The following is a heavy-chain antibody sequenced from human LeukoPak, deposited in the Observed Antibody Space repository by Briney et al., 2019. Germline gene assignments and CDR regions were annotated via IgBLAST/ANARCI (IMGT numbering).Heavy chain of an antibody. CDR3: AKDPTMVQGVITDY. J-gene: IGHJ4*02. CDR2: ISGSGGST. Sequence: GGSLRLSCAASGVTVSNNFMLWVRQAPGKGLEWVSAISGSGGSTYYADSVKGRFTISRDNSKNTLYLQMNSLRAEDTAVYYCAKDPTMVQGVITDYWGQGTLVTVSS. CDR1: GVTVSNNF. V-gene: IGHV3-23*01. D-gene: IGHD3-10*01.